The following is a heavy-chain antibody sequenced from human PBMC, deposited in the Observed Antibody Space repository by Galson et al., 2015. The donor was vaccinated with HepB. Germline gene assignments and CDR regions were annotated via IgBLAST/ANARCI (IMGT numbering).Heavy chain of an antibody. CDR2: IWFSGTNK. Sequence: SLRLSCATSGFDFSRYVMHWVRQAPGKGLEWVAVIWFSGTNKYFADSVKGRFTVSRDNSKDTLYLQMSSLRPEDTAMYYCARGAEGPLAEGIDYWGQGTLVTVSS. V-gene: IGHV3-33*01. D-gene: IGHD3-16*01. CDR1: GFDFSRYV. CDR3: ARGAEGPLAEGIDY. J-gene: IGHJ4*02.